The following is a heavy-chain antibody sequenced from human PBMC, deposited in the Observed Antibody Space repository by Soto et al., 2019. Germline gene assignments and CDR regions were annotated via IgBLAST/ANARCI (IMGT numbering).Heavy chain of an antibody. Sequence: QVQLVESGGGVVQPGRSLRLSCAASGFTFSSYGMHWVRQAPGKGLEWVAVISYDGRNKYYADTVKGRFTITRDNSKNTLYLQMNSLRAEDTAVYYCAKVKKTPTGNNWCDPWGQGTLVTVST. D-gene: IGHD4-4*01. CDR2: ISYDGRNK. V-gene: IGHV3-30*18. CDR1: GFTFSSYG. CDR3: AKVKKTPTGNNWCDP. J-gene: IGHJ5*02.